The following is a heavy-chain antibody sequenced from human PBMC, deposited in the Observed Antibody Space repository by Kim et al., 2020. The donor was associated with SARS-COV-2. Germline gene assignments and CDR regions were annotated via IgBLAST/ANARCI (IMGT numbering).Heavy chain of an antibody. V-gene: IGHV4-31*03. D-gene: IGHD2-2*01. CDR3: ARWALGYCSSTSCLRAFDI. CDR1: GGSISSGGYY. J-gene: IGHJ3*02. Sequence: SETLSLTCTVSGGSISSGGYYWSWIRQHPGKGLEWIGYIYYSGSTYYNPSLKSRVTISVDTSKNQFSLKLSSVTAADTAVYYCARWALGYCSSTSCLRAFDIWGQGTMVTVSS. CDR2: IYYSGST.